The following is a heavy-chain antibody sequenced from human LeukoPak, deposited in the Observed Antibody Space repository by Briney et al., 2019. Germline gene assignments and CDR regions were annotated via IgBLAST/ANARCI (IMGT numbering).Heavy chain of an antibody. CDR3: ARHPPRDGSAFDY. CDR1: GGSIGSGSYY. Sequence: SLETLSLTCTVSGGSIGSGSYYWGWIRQPPGKGLEWIASMYYSGTTFYSPSLKSRVTISVDTSKNQLSLKLGSVTAADTAVYYCARHPPRDGSAFDYWGQGTLVTVSS. J-gene: IGHJ4*02. V-gene: IGHV4-39*01. CDR2: MYYSGTT.